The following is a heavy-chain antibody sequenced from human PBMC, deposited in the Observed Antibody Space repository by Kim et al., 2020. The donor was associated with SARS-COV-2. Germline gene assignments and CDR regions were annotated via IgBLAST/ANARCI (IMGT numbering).Heavy chain of an antibody. Sequence: SETLSLTCTVSGGSISSSSYYWGWIRQPPGKGLEWIGSIYYSGSTYYNPSLKSRVTISVDTSKNQFSLKLSSVTAADTAVYYCARHRNTKLYLSGSKFDP. J-gene: IGHJ5*02. D-gene: IGHD6-19*01. V-gene: IGHV4-39*01. CDR1: GGSISSSSYY. CDR2: IYYSGST. CDR3: ARHRNTKLYLSGSKFDP.